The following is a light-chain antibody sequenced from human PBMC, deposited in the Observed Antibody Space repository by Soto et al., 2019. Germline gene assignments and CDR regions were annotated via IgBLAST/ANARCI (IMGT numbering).Light chain of an antibody. CDR3: QHSTSYLGA. CDR1: QSVSSN. CDR2: GAS. J-gene: IGKJ1*01. V-gene: IGKV3-15*01. Sequence: KGPGTLTITPGERATLSCRASQSVSSNLAWYQQKPGQAPRLLIFGASTRASGIPSRFSGSGSGTEFTLACGSRMPDDFATYYSQHSTSYLGAFAQGTKVDIK.